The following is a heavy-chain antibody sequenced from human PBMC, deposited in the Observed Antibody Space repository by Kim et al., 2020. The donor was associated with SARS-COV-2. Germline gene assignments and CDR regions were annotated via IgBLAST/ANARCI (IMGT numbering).Heavy chain of an antibody. D-gene: IGHD3-10*01. J-gene: IGHJ6*02. CDR1: GGSFSGYY. CDR2: INHSGST. V-gene: IGHV4-34*01. CDR3: ARGGLGRPVTYYYGSGVYGMDV. Sequence: SETLSLTCAVYGGSFSGYYWSWIRQPPGKGLEWIGEINHSGSTNYNPSLKSRVTISVDTSKNQFSLKLSSVTAADTAVYYCARGGLGRPVTYYYGSGVYGMDVWGLGTPVTVSS.